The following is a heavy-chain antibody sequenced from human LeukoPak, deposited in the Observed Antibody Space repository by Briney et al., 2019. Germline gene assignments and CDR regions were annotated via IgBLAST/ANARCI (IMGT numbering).Heavy chain of an antibody. CDR2: IRYDGSNK. CDR3: ARLGTMVRGVIDLGYYYMDV. CDR1: GFTFSSYG. V-gene: IGHV3-30*02. Sequence: GGSLRLSCAASGFTFSSYGMHWVRQAPGKGLEWVAFIRYDGSNKYYADSVKGRFTISRDNSKNTLYLQMNSLRAEDTAVYYCARLGTMVRGVIDLGYYYMDVWGKGTTVTVSS. D-gene: IGHD3-10*01. J-gene: IGHJ6*03.